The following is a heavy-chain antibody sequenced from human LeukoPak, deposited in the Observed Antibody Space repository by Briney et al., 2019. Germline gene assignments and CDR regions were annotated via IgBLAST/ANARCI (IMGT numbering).Heavy chain of an antibody. CDR3: AIGIADYYFDY. D-gene: IGHD6-13*01. CDR2: IYYSGST. Sequence: SETLSLTCTVSGGSISSSSYYWGWIRQPPGKGLEWMGSIYYSGSTYYNPSLKSRVTISVDTSKNQFPLKLSSVTAADTAVYYCAIGIADYYFDYWGQGPLVTVSS. J-gene: IGHJ4*02. V-gene: IGHV4-39*01. CDR1: GGSISSSSYY.